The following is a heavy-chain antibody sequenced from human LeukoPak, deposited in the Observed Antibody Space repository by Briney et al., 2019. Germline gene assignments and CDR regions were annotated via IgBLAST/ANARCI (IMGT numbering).Heavy chain of an antibody. CDR2: ISSSGSTI. CDR3: ARGIVGYCSGGSCYRNYYYYYYMDV. D-gene: IGHD2-15*01. J-gene: IGHJ6*03. Sequence: PGGSLRLSCAASGFTFSSYEMNWVRQAPGKGLEWVSYISSSGSTIYYADSVKGRFTISRDNAKNSLYLQMNSLRADDTAVYYCARGIVGYCSGGSCYRNYYYYYYMDVWGKGTTVTVSS. V-gene: IGHV3-48*03. CDR1: GFTFSSYE.